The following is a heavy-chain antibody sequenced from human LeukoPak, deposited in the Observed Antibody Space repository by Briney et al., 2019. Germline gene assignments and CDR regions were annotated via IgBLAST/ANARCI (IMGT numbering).Heavy chain of an antibody. CDR3: ARDRTDRGLRYFDF. V-gene: IGHV3-21*01. CDR2: ITSGTTYI. Sequence: GGSLRLSCEASGLIFLSYGMNWVRQVPGKGLEWISSITSGTTYIYYADSLKGRFTISRDNAKNSLYLQMNSLRVEDTAVYYCARDRTDRGLRYFDFWGQGILVTVSS. CDR1: GLIFLSYG. D-gene: IGHD3-10*01. J-gene: IGHJ4*02.